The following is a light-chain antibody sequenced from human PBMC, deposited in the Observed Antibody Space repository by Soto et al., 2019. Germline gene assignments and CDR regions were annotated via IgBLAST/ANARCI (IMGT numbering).Light chain of an antibody. V-gene: IGLV2-11*01. Sequence: QSVLTQPRSVSGSPGQSVTISCTGTSSDVGGYNYVSWYQQHPGKAPKLMIYVVSKRPSGVPDRFSGSKSGNTASLTISGLQAEDEVVYDCCSNEVCYISVYVFVTGSIVTV. J-gene: IGLJ1*01. CDR1: SSDVGGYNY. CDR2: VVS. CDR3: CSNEVCYISVYV.